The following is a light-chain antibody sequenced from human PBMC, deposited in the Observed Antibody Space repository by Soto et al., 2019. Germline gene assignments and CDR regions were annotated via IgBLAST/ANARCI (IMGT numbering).Light chain of an antibody. Sequence: VVMTQTPISLSVSPGQPASISCKSSQSLLHITGETFLFWYLQKPGQPPRLLIYGISTRATGIPARFSGSGSGTEFNLTISSLQSEDFAVYYCQQYSKWPIPFGQGT. J-gene: IGKJ5*01. V-gene: IGKV2D-29*01. CDR1: QSLLHITGETF. CDR3: QQYSKWPIP. CDR2: GIS.